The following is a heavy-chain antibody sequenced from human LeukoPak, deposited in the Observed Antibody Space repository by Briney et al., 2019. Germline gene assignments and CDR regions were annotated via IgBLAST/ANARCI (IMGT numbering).Heavy chain of an antibody. CDR2: INPNSGGT. Sequence: ASVKVSCKASGYTFTGYYMHWVRQAPGQGLEWMGWINPNSGGTNYAQKFQGRVTMTEDTSTDTAYMELSSLRSDDTAVYYCARDGVLGIQLWSHKNWFDPWGQGTLVTVSS. CDR1: GYTFTGYY. J-gene: IGHJ5*02. V-gene: IGHV1-2*02. D-gene: IGHD5-18*01. CDR3: ARDGVLGIQLWSHKNWFDP.